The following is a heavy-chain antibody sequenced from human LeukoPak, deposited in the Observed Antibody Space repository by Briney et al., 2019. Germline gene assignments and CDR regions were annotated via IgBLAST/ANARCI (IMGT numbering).Heavy chain of an antibody. CDR1: GYSFTSYW. Sequence: GSLKISCKGSGYSFTSYWIGWVHQMPGKGLEWMWIIYPGDSGTSYSPSFQDQVTIPADKSISTAYLKWSSLKASATAMYYCARALNSYVDYWGQGTLVTVSS. D-gene: IGHD4-11*01. CDR3: ARALNSYVDY. J-gene: IGHJ4*02. V-gene: IGHV5-51*07. CDR2: IYPGDSGT.